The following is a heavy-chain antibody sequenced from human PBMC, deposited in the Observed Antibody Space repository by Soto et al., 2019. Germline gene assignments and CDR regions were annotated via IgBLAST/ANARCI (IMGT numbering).Heavy chain of an antibody. CDR3: MRGEWCDSPIDY. V-gene: IGHV1-2*02. Sequence: ASVKISCKTSGYTFSAYYVHWARRAPGRGFQWLGWINPSNEITTFSEFFQGRITMTRDTSTNTVHMELNRLTSDDTAVYYCMRGEWCDSPIDYWRQGTQVAVSS. J-gene: IGHJ4*02. CDR2: INPSNEIT. D-gene: IGHD3-3*01. CDR1: GYTFSAYY.